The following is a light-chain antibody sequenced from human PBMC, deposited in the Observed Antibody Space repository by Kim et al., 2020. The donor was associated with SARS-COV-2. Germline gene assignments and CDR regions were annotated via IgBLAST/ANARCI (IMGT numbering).Light chain of an antibody. CDR1: QPIINS. CDR2: AAS. V-gene: IGKV1-NL1*01. J-gene: IGKJ1*01. CDR3: QHYYGSPPWT. Sequence: SVGDRVTIPCRPSQPIINSLVWDQWKPGQAPKLLLYAASRLESGVPSRFSGSGSGTDYTLTIGSLQPEDCATYYCQHYYGSPPWTFGQGTKVDIK.